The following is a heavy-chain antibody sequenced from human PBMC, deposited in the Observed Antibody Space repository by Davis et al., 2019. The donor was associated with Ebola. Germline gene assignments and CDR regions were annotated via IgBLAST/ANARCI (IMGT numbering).Heavy chain of an antibody. Sequence: SETLSLTCAVYGGSFSGYYWSWIRQPPGKGLEWIGEINHSGSTNYNPSLKSRVTISVDTSKNQFSLKLSSVTAADTAVYYCARDYDFWSGYLFDYWGQGTLVTVSS. CDR3: ARDYDFWSGYLFDY. J-gene: IGHJ4*02. CDR1: GGSFSGYY. D-gene: IGHD3-3*01. V-gene: IGHV4-34*01. CDR2: INHSGST.